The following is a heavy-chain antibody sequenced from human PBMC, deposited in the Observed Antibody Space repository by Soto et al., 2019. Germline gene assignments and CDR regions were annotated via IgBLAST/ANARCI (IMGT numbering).Heavy chain of an antibody. V-gene: IGHV3-74*01. CDR1: GFTFSSFW. CDR2: INSDGSGA. CDR3: IRDYVEAGSTNAFDI. Sequence: GGSLTLSCAASGFTFSSFWMHWVRQAPGKGLVWVSRINSDGSGASYADLVEGRITISRDNAKNTVYFQMNSLREEDAAVYYCIRDYVEAGSTNAFDIWGQGTMVTVSS. J-gene: IGHJ3*02. D-gene: IGHD6-25*01.